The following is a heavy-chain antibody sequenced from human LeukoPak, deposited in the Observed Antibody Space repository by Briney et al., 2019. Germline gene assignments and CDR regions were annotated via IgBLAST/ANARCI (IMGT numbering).Heavy chain of an antibody. D-gene: IGHD6-13*01. CDR3: ARGPSIAGYYFDY. CDR1: GFTFSSYA. Sequence: PGRSLRLSCAASGFTFSSYAMHWVRQAPGKGLEWVAVISYDGSNKYYADSVKGRFTISRDNSKNTLYLQMNSLRAEDTAVYYCARGPSIAGYYFDYWGQGTLVTVSP. J-gene: IGHJ4*02. V-gene: IGHV3-30-3*01. CDR2: ISYDGSNK.